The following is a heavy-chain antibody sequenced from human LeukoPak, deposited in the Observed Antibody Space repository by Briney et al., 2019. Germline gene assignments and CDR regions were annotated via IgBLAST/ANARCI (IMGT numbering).Heavy chain of an antibody. CDR2: FDPEDGET. CDR1: GYTLTELS. J-gene: IGHJ6*02. CDR3: AKGYGDYSPVFGYYYGMDV. Sequence: ASVKVSCKVSGYTLTELSMHWVRHAPGKGLEWMGGFDPEDGETIYAQKFQGRVTMTEDTSTDTAYMELSSLRSEDTAVYYCAKGYGDYSPVFGYYYGMDVWGQGTTVTVSS. D-gene: IGHD4-17*01. V-gene: IGHV1-24*01.